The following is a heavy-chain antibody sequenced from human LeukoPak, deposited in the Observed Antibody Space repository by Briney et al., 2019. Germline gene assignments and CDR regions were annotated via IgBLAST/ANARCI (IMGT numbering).Heavy chain of an antibody. CDR3: ARIQWLVHSLDY. CDR1: GGSFSGYY. D-gene: IGHD6-19*01. J-gene: IGHJ4*02. Sequence: SETLSLTCAVYGGSFSGYYWSWIRQPPGKGLEWIGEINHSGSTNYNPSLKSRVTISVDTSKNQFSLQLSSVPAADTAVYYCARIQWLVHSLDYWGQGTLVTVSS. V-gene: IGHV4-34*01. CDR2: INHSGST.